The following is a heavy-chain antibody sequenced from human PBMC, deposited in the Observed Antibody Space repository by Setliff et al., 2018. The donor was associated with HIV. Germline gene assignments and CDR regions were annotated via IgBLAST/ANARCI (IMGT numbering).Heavy chain of an antibody. J-gene: IGHJ6*03. CDR3: ARGRSRWTYYNYYYMDV. Sequence: KPSETLSLTCTVSGGSISSGSYYWGWIRQPPGKGLEWIGSIYFSGTTYYNPSLESRVTISVDTSKNQFSLKLSSVTAADTAVYYCARGRSRWTYYNYYYMDVWGKGTTVTV. CDR2: IYFSGTT. V-gene: IGHV4-39*01. CDR1: GGSISSGSYY. D-gene: IGHD6-13*01.